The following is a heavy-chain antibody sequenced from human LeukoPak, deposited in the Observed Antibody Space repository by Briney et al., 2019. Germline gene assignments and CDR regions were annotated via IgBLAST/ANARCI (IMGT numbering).Heavy chain of an antibody. CDR1: GFTFSSYG. CDR2: IWYDGSNK. J-gene: IGHJ4*02. Sequence: GGSLRLSCAASGFTFSSYGMHWVRQAPGKGLEWVAVIWYDGSNKYYADSVKGRFTISRDNSKNTLYLQMNSLRAEDTAVYYCARDGPQQLSAGHFDYWGQGTLVTVSS. CDR3: ARDGPQQLSAGHFDY. D-gene: IGHD6-13*01. V-gene: IGHV3-33*01.